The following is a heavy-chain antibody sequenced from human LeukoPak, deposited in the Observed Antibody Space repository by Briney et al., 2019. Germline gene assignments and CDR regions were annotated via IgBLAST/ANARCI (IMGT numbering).Heavy chain of an antibody. V-gene: IGHV3-66*02. J-gene: IGHJ4*02. CDR2: IYSGGST. CDR3: AREIRLLTGYPAYHFDY. CDR1: GFTVSSNY. Sequence: PGGSLRLSCAASGFTVSSNYMSWVRQAPGKGLEWVSVIYSGGSTYYADSVKGRFTISRDNSRNTLYLQMNSLRAEDTAVYYCAREIRLLTGYPAYHFDYWGQGTLVTVSS. D-gene: IGHD3-9*01.